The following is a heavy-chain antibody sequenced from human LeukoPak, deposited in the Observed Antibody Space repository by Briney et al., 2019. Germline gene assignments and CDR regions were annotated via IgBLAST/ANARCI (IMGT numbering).Heavy chain of an antibody. V-gene: IGHV4-4*07. D-gene: IGHD1-26*01. CDR3: ARVTSKAGAIYRFYYYYFMDV. J-gene: IGHJ6*03. Sequence: SYTLPVTCTHSLGSLRHYYWTWLRQPAPKGGEGVGRIYTCGSTNYNPSLTRRATMSVDRSKNQFSLKLSTVTAADTPVYYCARVTSKAGAIYRFYYYYFMDVWGKGTTVTVSS. CDR1: LGSLRHYY. CDR2: IYTCGST.